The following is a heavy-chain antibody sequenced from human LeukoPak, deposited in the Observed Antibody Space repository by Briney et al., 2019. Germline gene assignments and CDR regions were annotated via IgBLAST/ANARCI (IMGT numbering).Heavy chain of an antibody. J-gene: IGHJ5*02. V-gene: IGHV4-61*02. Sequence: SQTLSLTCTVSGGSISSGSYYWSWIRQPAGKGLEWIGRIYTSGSTNYNPSLKSRVTISVGTSKNQFSLKLSSVTAADTAVYYCAREGAIVVVPAGWFDPWGQGTLVTVSS. CDR3: AREGAIVVVPAGWFDP. CDR1: GGSISSGSYY. CDR2: IYTSGST. D-gene: IGHD2-2*01.